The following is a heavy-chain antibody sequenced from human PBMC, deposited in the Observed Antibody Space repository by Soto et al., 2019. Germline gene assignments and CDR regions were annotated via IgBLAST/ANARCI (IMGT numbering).Heavy chain of an antibody. CDR1: GFTFSSYA. CDR3: AVVINGTRGFDY. J-gene: IGHJ4*02. V-gene: IGHV3-23*01. CDR2: ISGSGGST. Sequence: EVQLLESGGGLVQPGGSLRLSCAASGFTFSSYAMSWVRQAPGKGLEWVSAISGSGGSTYYADSGKGHVTISRDNAKHTLYLEMNSVRADDTAVYYCAVVINGTRGFDYWGQGSLVTVS. D-gene: IGHD1-20*01.